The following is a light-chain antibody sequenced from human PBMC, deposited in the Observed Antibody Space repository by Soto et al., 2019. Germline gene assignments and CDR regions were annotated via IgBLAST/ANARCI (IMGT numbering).Light chain of an antibody. CDR2: EVS. V-gene: IGLV2-14*01. CDR1: SSDVGGYTY. CDR3: SSYTSSNTHVV. J-gene: IGLJ2*01. Sequence: SVLTQPASVSGSPGQSITISCTGTSSDVGGYTYVSWYQQHPGKAPKLIIYEVSNRPSGVSNRFSGSKSGNTASLTISGLQAEDEADYYCSSYTSSNTHVVFGGGTKLTVL.